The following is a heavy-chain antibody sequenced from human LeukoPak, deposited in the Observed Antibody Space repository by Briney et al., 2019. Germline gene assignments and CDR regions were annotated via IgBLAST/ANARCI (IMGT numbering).Heavy chain of an antibody. V-gene: IGHV4-34*01. Sequence: SETLSLTCAVYGGSFSGYYWSWIRQPPGKGLEWIGEINHSGSTNYNPSLKSRVTISVDTSKNQFSLELSSVTAADTAVYYCARRQQWLVPRGAFDYWGQGTLVTVSS. CDR3: ARRQQWLVPRGAFDY. CDR2: INHSGST. D-gene: IGHD6-19*01. CDR1: GGSFSGYY. J-gene: IGHJ4*02.